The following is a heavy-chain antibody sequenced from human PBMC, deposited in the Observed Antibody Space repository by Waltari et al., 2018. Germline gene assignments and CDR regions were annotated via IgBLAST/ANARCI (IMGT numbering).Heavy chain of an antibody. CDR2: ISYSGAT. J-gene: IGHJ3*01. D-gene: IGHD5-12*01. CDR1: GGSITSNRHY. V-gene: IGHV4-39*01. Sequence: QLHLQESGPGLVKPSETLSLPCSVPGGSITSNRHYRGWIRQPPGKGPEWTGTISYSGATYNNPSLKSRVTISVDTSKNQYSLKLTSVTAADTAVYYCATYIGASIGTAAFDVWGQGTMVTVSS. CDR3: ATYIGASIGTAAFDV.